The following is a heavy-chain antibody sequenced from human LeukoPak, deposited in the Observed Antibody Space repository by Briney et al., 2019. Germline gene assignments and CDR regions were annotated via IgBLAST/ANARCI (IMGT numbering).Heavy chain of an antibody. CDR2: INTNTGNP. V-gene: IGHV7-4-1*02. J-gene: IGHJ3*02. Sequence: ASVKVSCKASGYTFTSYAMNWVRQAPGQGLEWMGWINTNTGNPTYAQGFTGRFVFSLDTSVSTAYLQISSLKAEDTAVYYCARGYYYYDSSGQGGLAFDIWGQGTMVTVSS. D-gene: IGHD3-22*01. CDR1: GYTFTSYA. CDR3: ARGYYYYDSSGQGGLAFDI.